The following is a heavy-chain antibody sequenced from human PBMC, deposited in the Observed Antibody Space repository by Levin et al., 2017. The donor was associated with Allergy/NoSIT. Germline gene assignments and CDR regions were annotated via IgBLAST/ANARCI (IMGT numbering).Heavy chain of an antibody. Sequence: GGSLRLSCAASGFTFSNAWMSWVRQAPGKGLEWVGRIKSKTDGGTTDYAAPVKGRFTISRDDSKNTLYLQMNSLKTEDTAVYYCTTDLIVGATPDRDYWGQGTLVTVSS. J-gene: IGHJ4*02. D-gene: IGHD1-26*01. CDR2: IKSKTDGGTT. CDR1: GFTFSNAW. CDR3: TTDLIVGATPDRDY. V-gene: IGHV3-15*01.